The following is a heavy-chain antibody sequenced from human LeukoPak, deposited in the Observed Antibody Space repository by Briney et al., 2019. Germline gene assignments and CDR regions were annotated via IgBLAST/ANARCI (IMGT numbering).Heavy chain of an antibody. V-gene: IGHV3-33*01. CDR1: GFTFSNYV. Sequence: PGGSLRLSCVAPGFTFSNYVFHWVRQAPGKGLEWVADIWFDDSKRNYADSVKGRFTISRDNSKNTVYLQMNSLRAEDTAVYYCALGGTYKTPDFWGQGTLVTVSS. J-gene: IGHJ4*02. D-gene: IGHD2-15*01. CDR3: ALGGTYKTPDF. CDR2: IWFDDSKR.